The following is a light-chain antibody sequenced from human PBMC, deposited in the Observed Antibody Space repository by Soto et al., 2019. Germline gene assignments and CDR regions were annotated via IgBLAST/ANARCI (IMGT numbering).Light chain of an antibody. V-gene: IGKV1-5*01. J-gene: IGKJ1*01. CDR1: QTISTW. CDR2: DAS. CDR3: QQLNSYLGT. Sequence: DIQVTQSPPTLSASVGDRVTITCRASQTISTWMAWYQQKPGKAPKLLVYDASTLQSGVASRFSGSGSGTDFTLTISSLQPEDFATYYCQQLNSYLGTFGQGTKVDIK.